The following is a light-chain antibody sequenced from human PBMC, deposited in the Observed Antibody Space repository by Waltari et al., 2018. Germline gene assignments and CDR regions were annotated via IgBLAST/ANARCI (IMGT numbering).Light chain of an antibody. J-gene: IGLJ2*01. CDR3: ATWDDSLSAVV. Sequence: QSVLTQPPSVSAAPGQKVTISCSGSSSNIGSHYVFWYQQLPRTAPKLLIYDNNKRPAGVPDRFSGSKSGTSATLGITGLQTGDEADDYCATWDDSLSAVVFGGGTKLAVL. CDR1: SSNIGSHY. V-gene: IGLV1-51*01. CDR2: DNN.